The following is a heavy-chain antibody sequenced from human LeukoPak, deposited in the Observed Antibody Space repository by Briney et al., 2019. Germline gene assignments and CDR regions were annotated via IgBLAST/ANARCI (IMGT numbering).Heavy chain of an antibody. J-gene: IGHJ4*02. D-gene: IGHD5-24*01. V-gene: IGHV3-20*04. CDR3: ARDPGGDGYNTNFDY. CDR1: GFTFDDYG. CDR2: ISWNGGST. Sequence: GGSLRLSCAASGFTFDDYGMSWVRQAPGKGLEWVSGISWNGGSTGYADSVKGRFTISRDNAKNSLYLQMNSLRAEDTALYYCARDPGGDGYNTNFDYWGQGTLVTVSS.